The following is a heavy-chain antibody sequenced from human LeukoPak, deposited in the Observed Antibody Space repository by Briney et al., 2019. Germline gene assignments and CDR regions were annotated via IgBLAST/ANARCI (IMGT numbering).Heavy chain of an antibody. V-gene: IGHV3-74*01. CDR3: ARETSYRFDP. J-gene: IGHJ5*02. CDR1: GFTFSGYW. CDR2: IKSDGSGT. Sequence: PGGSLRLSCAASGFTFSGYWMKWVRQAPGKGLVWVSSIKSDGSGTTYADSVKGRFTISRDNAKNTLYLQMNSLGDEDTAVYYCARETSYRFDPWGQGTLVIVSS.